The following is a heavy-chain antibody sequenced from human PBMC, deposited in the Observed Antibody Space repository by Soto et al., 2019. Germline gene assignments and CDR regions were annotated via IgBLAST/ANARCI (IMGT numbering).Heavy chain of an antibody. J-gene: IGHJ4*02. CDR2: IIPIFGTA. Sequence: SVKVSCKASGGTFSSYAISWVRQAPGQGLEWMGGIIPIFGTANYAQKFQGRVTITADESTSTAYMELSSLRSEDTAVYYCARGGSPYSSSSSDYWGQGTLVTVSS. CDR1: GGTFSSYA. V-gene: IGHV1-69*13. D-gene: IGHD6-6*01. CDR3: ARGGSPYSSSSSDY.